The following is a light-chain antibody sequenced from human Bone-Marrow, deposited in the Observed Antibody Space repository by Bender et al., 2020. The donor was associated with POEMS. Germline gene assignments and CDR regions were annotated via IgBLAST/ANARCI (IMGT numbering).Light chain of an antibody. V-gene: IGLV2-14*03. CDR1: GSDFATTNY. CDR3: SSYTDSTTVV. J-gene: IGLJ2*01. Sequence: QSTLTQPASVSWSPGQSITIPCNGTGSDFATTNYVSWYQHHPGKAPKLLIFGVSDRPSAVSNRFSGSKSGDTASLTISRLQAEDEADYHCSSYTDSTTVVFGGGTKVTVL. CDR2: GVS.